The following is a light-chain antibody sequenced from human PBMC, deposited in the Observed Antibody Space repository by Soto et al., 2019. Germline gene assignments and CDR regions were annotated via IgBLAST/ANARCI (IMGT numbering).Light chain of an antibody. CDR1: SSDVGAYNY. J-gene: IGLJ1*01. V-gene: IGLV2-14*01. Sequence: QSALTQPASVSGSPGQSITISCTGTSSDVGAYNYVSWYQQHPGKAPKLIIYEVSYRPSGVSHRFSGSKSGNTASLTISGLQAEDEADYYCSSYTTSNTLYVFGTGTKLTVL. CDR2: EVS. CDR3: SSYTTSNTLYV.